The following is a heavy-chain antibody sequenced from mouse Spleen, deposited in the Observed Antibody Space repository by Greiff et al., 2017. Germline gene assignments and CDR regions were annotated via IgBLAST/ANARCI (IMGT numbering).Heavy chain of an antibody. CDR2: IYPGSGNT. J-gene: IGHJ4*01. CDR3: EEVRRVDAMDY. CDR1: GYTFTDYY. D-gene: IGHD2-14*01. Sequence: QVQLQQSGAELVRPGASVKLSCKASGYTFTDYYINWVKQRPGQGLEWIARIYPGSGNTYYNEKFKGKATLTAEKSSSTAYMQLSSLTSEDSAVYFCEEVRRVDAMDYWGQGTSVTVSS. V-gene: IGHV1-76*01.